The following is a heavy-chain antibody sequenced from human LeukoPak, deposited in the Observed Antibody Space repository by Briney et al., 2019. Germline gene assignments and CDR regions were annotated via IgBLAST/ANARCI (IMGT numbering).Heavy chain of an antibody. CDR3: ARDPSGWYYFDY. J-gene: IGHJ4*02. D-gene: IGHD6-19*01. CDR1: GFTFSSYS. CDR2: ISSSSSYI. V-gene: IGHV3-21*01. Sequence: GGSLRLSCAASGFTFSSYSMNWVRQAPGKGLEWVSSISSSSSYIYYADSVKGRFTISRDNVKNSLYLQMNSLRAEDTAVYYCARDPSGWYYFDYWGQGTLVTVSS.